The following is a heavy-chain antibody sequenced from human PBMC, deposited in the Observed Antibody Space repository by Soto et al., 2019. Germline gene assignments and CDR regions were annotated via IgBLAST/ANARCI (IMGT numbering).Heavy chain of an antibody. D-gene: IGHD2-15*01. Sequence: QVQLVESGGGVVQPGRSLRLSCAASGFTFSNHGLHWVRQAPGKGLAWVALIWYDGSNKYYSDSVKGRFTISRDNSNNMVFLQMNSLRAEDTAVYYCARDGGGTYPRGMDVWGQGTTVTVSS. J-gene: IGHJ6*01. V-gene: IGHV3-33*01. CDR2: IWYDGSNK. CDR3: ARDGGGTYPRGMDV. CDR1: GFTFSNHG.